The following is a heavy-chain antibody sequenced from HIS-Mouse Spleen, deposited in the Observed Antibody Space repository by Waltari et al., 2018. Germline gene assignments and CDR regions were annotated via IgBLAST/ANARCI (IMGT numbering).Heavy chain of an antibody. V-gene: IGHV4-39*07. J-gene: IGHJ1*01. CDR2: IYYSGRT. CDR1: GGSISSSSYY. Sequence: QLQLQESGPGLVKPSETLSLTCTVSGGSISSSSYYWGWIRQPPGKGLEWIGSIYYSGRTSYNPSLKSRVTISVDTSKNQFSLKLSSVTAADTAVYYCARVTLAEYFQHWGQGTLVTVSS. CDR3: ARVTLAEYFQH. D-gene: IGHD3-3*02.